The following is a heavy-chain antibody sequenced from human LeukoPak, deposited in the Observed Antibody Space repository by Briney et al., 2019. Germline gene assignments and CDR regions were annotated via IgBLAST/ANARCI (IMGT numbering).Heavy chain of an antibody. V-gene: IGHV4-59*01. CDR3: ASFNDYYGSGSYYSGWFDP. D-gene: IGHD3-10*01. CDR2: IYYSGST. CDR1: GGPISSYY. J-gene: IGHJ5*02. Sequence: SETLSLTCTVSGGPISSYYWSWIRQPPGKGLEWIGYIYYSGSTNYNPSLKSRVTISVDTSKNQFSLKLSSVTAADTAVYYCASFNDYYGSGSYYSGWFDPWGQGTLVTVSS.